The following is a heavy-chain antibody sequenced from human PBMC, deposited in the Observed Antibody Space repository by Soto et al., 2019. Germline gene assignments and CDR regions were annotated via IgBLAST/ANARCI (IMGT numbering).Heavy chain of an antibody. J-gene: IGHJ4*02. CDR3: ASSYDSSGYYGY. D-gene: IGHD3-22*01. CDR2: IYYSGST. V-gene: IGHV4-30-4*01. CDR1: GGSISSGDFY. Sequence: SETLSLTCTVSGGSISSGDFYWSWIRQPPGKGLEWIGYIYYSGSTYYNPSLKSRVTISVDTYKNQFSLKLSSVTAADTAVYYCASSYDSSGYYGYWGQGTLVTVS.